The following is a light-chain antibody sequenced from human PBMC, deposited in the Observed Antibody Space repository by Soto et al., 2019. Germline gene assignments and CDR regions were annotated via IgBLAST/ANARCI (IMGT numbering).Light chain of an antibody. CDR3: QQYDDWPLT. CDR1: ENIKNR. V-gene: IGKV3-15*01. Sequence: EKVMTQSPATLSVSPGERAILSCRASENIKNRLAWYQQKPGQGPRLLIYDAFTRATDIPARFSGSASGTEFTLTISSLQSEDSAFYYCQQYDDWPLTLGGGTKVEIK. CDR2: DAF. J-gene: IGKJ4*01.